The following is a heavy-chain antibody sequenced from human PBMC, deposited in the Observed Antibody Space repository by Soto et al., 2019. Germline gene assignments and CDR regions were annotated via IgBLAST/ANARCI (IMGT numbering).Heavy chain of an antibody. CDR2: IYHSRST. V-gene: IGHV4-4*02. CDR1: GGSISSSNW. D-gene: IGHD2-15*01. Sequence: QVQLQESGPGLVKPSGTLSLTCAVSGGSISSSNWWSWVRQPPGKGLEWIGEIYHSRSTNYNPSLKSRVTISVDKSKNQFSLKLSSVTAADTAVYYCARIVVVVAATWGSDYYYGMDVWGQGTTVTVSS. CDR3: ARIVVVVAATWGSDYYYGMDV. J-gene: IGHJ6*02.